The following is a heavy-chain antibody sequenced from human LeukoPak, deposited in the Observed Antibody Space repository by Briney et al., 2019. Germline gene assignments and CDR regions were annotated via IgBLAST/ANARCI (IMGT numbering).Heavy chain of an antibody. CDR3: ARVPAKDYFYYMDV. CDR1: GFTVSSNY. CDR2: FYSGGSI. Sequence: GGSLRLSCAASGFTVSSNYMSWVRQAPGKGLEWVSLFYSGGSIYYADSVKGRFTISRDSSKNTLYLQMNGLRAEDTAVYYCARVPAKDYFYYMDVWGNGTTATVSS. J-gene: IGHJ6*03. V-gene: IGHV3-53*01.